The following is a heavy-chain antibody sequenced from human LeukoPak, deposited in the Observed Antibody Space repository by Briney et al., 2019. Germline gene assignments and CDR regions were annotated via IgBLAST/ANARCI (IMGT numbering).Heavy chain of an antibody. V-gene: IGHV5-51*01. Sequence: GESLKISCQGSGYSFTSYWIAWVRQMPGKGLEWMGSIYPDDSDTRYSPSFLGQVTISVDKSISTSYLQWRSLKASDTAMYYCARPRAAAAFYGFALWGQGTMVTASS. CDR3: ARPRAAAAFYGFAL. CDR2: IYPDDSDT. J-gene: IGHJ3*01. D-gene: IGHD6-13*01. CDR1: GYSFTSYW.